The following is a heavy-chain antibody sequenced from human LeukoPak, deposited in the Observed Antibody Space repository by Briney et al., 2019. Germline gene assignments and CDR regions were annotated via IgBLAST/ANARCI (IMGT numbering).Heavy chain of an antibody. Sequence: PGGSLRLSCAASGFTVSTSAMSWVRQTPGRGLGWVSSISDSGGSTYYAESVKGRFTISRDNSKNTLYLQMNSLRAEDTAVYYCARGPDSSVDYWGQGTLVTVSS. CDR2: ISDSGGST. V-gene: IGHV3-23*01. J-gene: IGHJ4*02. CDR1: GFTVSTSA. CDR3: ARGPDSSVDY. D-gene: IGHD3-22*01.